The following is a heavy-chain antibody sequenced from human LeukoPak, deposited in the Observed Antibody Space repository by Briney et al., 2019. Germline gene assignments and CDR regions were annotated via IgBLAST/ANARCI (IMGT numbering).Heavy chain of an antibody. CDR1: GFTFSSYA. D-gene: IGHD1-1*01. Sequence: GGSLRLSCAASGFTFSSYAMSWVRQAPGKGLEWVSAISGSGSSTYYADSVKGRFTISRDNAKNTLYLQMNSLRAEDTAVYYCARGTQLAHWYFDLWGRGTLVTVSS. CDR2: ISGSGSST. CDR3: ARGTQLAHWYFDL. J-gene: IGHJ2*01. V-gene: IGHV3-23*01.